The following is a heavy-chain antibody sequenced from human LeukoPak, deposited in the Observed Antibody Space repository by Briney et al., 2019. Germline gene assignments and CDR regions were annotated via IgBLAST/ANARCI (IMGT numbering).Heavy chain of an antibody. V-gene: IGHV1-3*01. CDR1: GYTFINHA. D-gene: IGHD3-3*01. J-gene: IGHJ4*02. CDR2: INAGNGNT. Sequence: ASVKVSCKASGYTFINHAMQWVRQAPGQKREWMGWINAGNGNTKYSQNFQGRFIITRDTSAGTVYMDLSSLRSEDTAVYYCARGFWNRGTWGPYYFDYWGQGTLVTVSS. CDR3: ARGFWNRGTWGPYYFDY.